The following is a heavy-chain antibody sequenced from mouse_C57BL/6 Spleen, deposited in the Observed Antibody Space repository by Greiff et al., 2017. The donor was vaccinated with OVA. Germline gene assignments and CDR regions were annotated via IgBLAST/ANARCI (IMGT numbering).Heavy chain of an antibody. D-gene: IGHD3-3*01. CDR1: GFNIKDDY. CDR2: LDPENGDT. CDR3: TGTRFAY. J-gene: IGHJ3*01. V-gene: IGHV14-4*01. Sequence: VQLQQSGAELVRPGASVKLSCTASGFNIKDDYMHWVKQRPEQGLEWIGWLDPENGDTEYASKFQGKATITADTSSNTAYLQLSSLTSEDTAVYYCTGTRFAYWGQGTLVTVSA.